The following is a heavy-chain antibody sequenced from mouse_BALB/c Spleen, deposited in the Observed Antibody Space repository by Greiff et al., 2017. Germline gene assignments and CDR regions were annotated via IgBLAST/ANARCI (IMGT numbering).Heavy chain of an antibody. Sequence: QVQLKQSGAELVRPGVSVKISCKGSGYTFTDYAMHWVKQSHAKSLEWIGVISTYYGDASYNQKFKGKATMTVDKSSSTAYMELARLTSEDSAIYYCARGPKLGFDYWGQGTTLTVSS. CDR2: ISTYYGDA. CDR1: GYTFTDYA. J-gene: IGHJ2*01. V-gene: IGHV1S137*01. D-gene: IGHD4-1*01. CDR3: ARGPKLGFDY.